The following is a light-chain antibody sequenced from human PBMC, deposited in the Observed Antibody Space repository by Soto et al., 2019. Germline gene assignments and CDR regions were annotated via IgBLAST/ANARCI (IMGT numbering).Light chain of an antibody. CDR1: RNIGSW. CDR3: HQHSNYPIT. J-gene: IGKJ4*01. V-gene: IGKV1-5*03. CDR2: RAS. Sequence: DIQMTQSPSTLSASVGDRVTITCRASRNIGSWLAWYQQKAGKAPNLLIYRASILETGVPSRFTGSASGTEFTLTISSLQPDDFATYYCHQHSNYPITFGGGTKVDI.